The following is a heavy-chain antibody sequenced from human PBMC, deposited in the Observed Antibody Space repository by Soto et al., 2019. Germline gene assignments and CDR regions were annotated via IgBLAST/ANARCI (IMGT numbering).Heavy chain of an antibody. CDR3: ARLVVYSSPAGYYYGMDV. J-gene: IGHJ6*02. D-gene: IGHD6-13*01. CDR2: IIPIFGTA. V-gene: IGHV1-69*01. CDR1: GGTFSSYA. Sequence: QVQLVQSGAEVKKPGSSVKVSCKASGGTFSSYAISWVRQAPGQGLEWMGGIIPIFGTANYAQKFQGRVTITADESTSTAYMELSSLRSEDTAVYYCARLVVYSSPAGYYYGMDVWGQGTTVTVSS.